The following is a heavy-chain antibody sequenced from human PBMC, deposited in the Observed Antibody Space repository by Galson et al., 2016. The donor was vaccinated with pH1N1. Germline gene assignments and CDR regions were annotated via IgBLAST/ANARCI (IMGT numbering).Heavy chain of an antibody. J-gene: IGHJ4*02. CDR2: IDPSDGTT. CDR3: ARRYYFDY. CDR1: GYSVTRYY. Sequence: SVKVSCKASGYSVTRYYMHWVRQAPGQGLEWMGIIDPSDGTTTYSQEFQGRITMTRDTPTNSVYMELRSLTSDDTAVYYCARRYYFDYWGQGTLITVSS. V-gene: IGHV1-46*01.